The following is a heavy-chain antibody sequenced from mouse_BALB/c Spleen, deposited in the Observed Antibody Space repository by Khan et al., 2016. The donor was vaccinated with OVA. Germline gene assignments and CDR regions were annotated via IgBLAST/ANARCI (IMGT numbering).Heavy chain of an antibody. CDR3: AREEALYHFDH. V-gene: IGHV1-76*01. CDR1: GYIFTSYW. D-gene: IGHD3-2*02. CDR2: IYPGTDNS. J-gene: IGHJ2*01. Sequence: QVQLKQSGAELVRPGASVKLSCKTSGYIFTSYWIHWVKQRSGQGLEWIARIYPGTDNSYYNEKFKDKATLTADKSSSTAYMQLSSLKSEDSDVYICAREEALYHFDHGGQGTTLTVSS.